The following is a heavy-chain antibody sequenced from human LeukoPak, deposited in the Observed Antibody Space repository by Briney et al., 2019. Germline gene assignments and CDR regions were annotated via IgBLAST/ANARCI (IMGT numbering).Heavy chain of an antibody. CDR2: INSDGSST. V-gene: IGHV3-74*01. D-gene: IGHD5-18*01. J-gene: IGHJ6*03. Sequence: PGGSLRLSCAASGFTFSSYGMSCVRQAPGKGLEWVSGINSDGSSTSYADSVKGRFTISRDNAKNTLYLQMNSLRAEDTAVYYCARAGGYSYGFHYYYYMDVWGKGTTVTVSS. CDR1: GFTFSSYG. CDR3: ARAGGYSYGFHYYYYMDV.